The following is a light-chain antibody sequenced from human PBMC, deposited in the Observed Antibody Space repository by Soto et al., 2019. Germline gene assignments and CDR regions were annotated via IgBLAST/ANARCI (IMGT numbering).Light chain of an antibody. Sequence: QSALTQPASVSGSPGQSITISCTGTSSDVGDYNYVSWYQQHPGKAPKVMIYDVSNRPSGVSNRFSGSKSGYTASLTISGLQAEDEADYYCSSYTSSSTLVFGTGTKLTVL. CDR2: DVS. V-gene: IGLV2-14*01. CDR3: SSYTSSSTLV. CDR1: SSDVGDYNY. J-gene: IGLJ1*01.